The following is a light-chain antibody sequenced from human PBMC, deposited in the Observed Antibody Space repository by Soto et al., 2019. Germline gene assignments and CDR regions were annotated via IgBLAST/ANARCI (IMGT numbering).Light chain of an antibody. J-gene: IGKJ4*01. CDR1: QSVSSY. Sequence: EIVLTQSPATLSLSPGERATLSCRASQSVSSYLAWYQQKPGQAPRLLIYDAFNRATGIPARFSGSGSGTDFTLSFSSLEPEDFAVYYCQQRSNLLTFGGGTKVDIK. CDR3: QQRSNLLT. V-gene: IGKV3-11*01. CDR2: DAF.